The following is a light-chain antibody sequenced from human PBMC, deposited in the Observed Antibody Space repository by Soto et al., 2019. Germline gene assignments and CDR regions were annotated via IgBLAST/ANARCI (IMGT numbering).Light chain of an antibody. CDR1: SGHSSYA. CDR2: LNSDGSH. Sequence: QSVLTQSPSASASLGDSVTLTCTRSSGHSSYANAWHQQQPEKGPRYLMKLNSDGSHSKGDRIPDRFSDSSSAAERYLTSSSLQSEDEADYYCQTWGSGILFGGGTKLTVL. CDR3: QTWGSGIL. V-gene: IGLV4-69*01. J-gene: IGLJ2*01.